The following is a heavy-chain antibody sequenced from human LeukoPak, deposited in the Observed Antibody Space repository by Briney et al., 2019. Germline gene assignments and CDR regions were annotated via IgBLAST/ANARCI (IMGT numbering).Heavy chain of an antibody. CDR3: AREPSYDYVWGSYGVDY. CDR1: GYTFTSYY. CDR2: INPSGGST. J-gene: IGHJ4*02. V-gene: IGHV1-46*01. D-gene: IGHD3-16*01. Sequence: ASVKVSCKASGYTFTSYYMHWVRQAPGQGLEWMGIINPSGGSTSYAQKFQGRVTMTRDTSTSTVYMELSSLRSEDTAVYYCAREPSYDYVWGSYGVDYWGQGTLVTVSS.